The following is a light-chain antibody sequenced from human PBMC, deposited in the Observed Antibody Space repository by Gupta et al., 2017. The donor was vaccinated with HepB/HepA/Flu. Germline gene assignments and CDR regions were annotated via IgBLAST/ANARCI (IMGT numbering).Light chain of an antibody. CDR1: SSDVGGYNY. J-gene: IGLJ2*01. V-gene: IGLV2-14*01. CDR3: SSYTSTSTLVI. CDR2: DVS. Sequence: QSALTQPASVSGSPGQSITISCTGTSSDVGGYNYVSWYQQHPVKAPKLIIYDVSNRPSGVSDRFSGSKSGNTASLTISGLQAEDEAEYYCSSYTSTSTLVIFGGGTKLTVL.